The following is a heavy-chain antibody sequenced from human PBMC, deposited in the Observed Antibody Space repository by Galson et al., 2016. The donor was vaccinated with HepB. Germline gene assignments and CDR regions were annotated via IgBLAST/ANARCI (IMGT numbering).Heavy chain of an antibody. V-gene: IGHV2-70*04. CDR2: IDWDDDK. CDR1: GFSLSTSGMR. Sequence: PALVKPTQTLTLTCTFSGFSLSTSGMRVSWIRQPPGKALEWLARIDWDDDKYYSTSLKTRLTISKDTSKNQVVLTMTNMEPVDTATYYCARRSGYDLAGAFDIWGQGTMVTVSS. D-gene: IGHD5-12*01. J-gene: IGHJ3*02. CDR3: ARRSGYDLAGAFDI.